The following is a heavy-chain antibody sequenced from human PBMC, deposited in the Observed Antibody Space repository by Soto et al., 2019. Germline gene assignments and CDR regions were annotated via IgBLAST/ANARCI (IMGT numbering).Heavy chain of an antibody. Sequence: SGTLSLTCTVSGDSISSGDYYWSGILHPPGKGLEWIGYIYYSGSTYYNPSLKSRVTISVDTSKNQVSLKLNSVTAADTAVYYFAAGRSLGTFSDYWGQGTLVTVSS. J-gene: IGHJ4*02. CDR1: GDSISSGDYY. V-gene: IGHV4-30-4*01. D-gene: IGHD7-27*01. CDR3: AAGRSLGTFSDY. CDR2: IYYSGST.